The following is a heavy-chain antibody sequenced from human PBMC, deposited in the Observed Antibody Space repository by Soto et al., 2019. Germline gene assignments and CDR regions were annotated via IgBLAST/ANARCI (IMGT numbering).Heavy chain of an antibody. CDR2: INPNSGGT. V-gene: IGHV1-2*02. D-gene: IGHD3-10*01. CDR3: ASDPIRPYYYYYGMDV. Sequence: GXSVEESCKASGYTFTGYYMRWGRQAPVQGLEWMGWINPNSGGTNYAQKFQGRVTMTRDTSISTAYMELSRLRSDDTAVYYCASDPIRPYYYYYGMDVWGQGTKVTVSS. CDR1: GYTFTGYY. J-gene: IGHJ6*02.